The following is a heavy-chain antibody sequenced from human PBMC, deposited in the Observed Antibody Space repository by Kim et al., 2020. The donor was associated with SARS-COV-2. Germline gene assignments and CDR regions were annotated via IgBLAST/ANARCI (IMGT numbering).Heavy chain of an antibody. CDR1: GGSISSYY. D-gene: IGHD1-1*01. Sequence: SETLSLTCTVSGGSISSYYWSWIRQPPGKGLEWIGYIYYSGSTNYNPSLKSRVTISVDTSKNQFSLKLSSVTAADTAVYYCARHERPYYFDYWGQGTLVTVSS. CDR3: ARHERPYYFDY. J-gene: IGHJ4*02. V-gene: IGHV4-59*08. CDR2: IYYSGST.